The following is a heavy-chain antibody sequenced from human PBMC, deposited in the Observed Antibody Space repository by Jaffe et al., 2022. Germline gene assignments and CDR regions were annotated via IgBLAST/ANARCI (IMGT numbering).Heavy chain of an antibody. CDR1: GYTFTSYA. D-gene: IGHD2-15*01. Sequence: QVQLVQSGAEVKKPGASVKVSCKASGYTFTSYAMHWVRQAPGQRLEWMGWINAGNGNTKYSQKFQGRVTITRDTSASTAYMELSSLRSEDTAVYYCARGCSGGSCYYPYYYYYMDVWGKGTTVTVSS. CDR3: ARGCSGGSCYYPYYYYYMDV. CDR2: INAGNGNT. J-gene: IGHJ6*03. V-gene: IGHV1-3*01.